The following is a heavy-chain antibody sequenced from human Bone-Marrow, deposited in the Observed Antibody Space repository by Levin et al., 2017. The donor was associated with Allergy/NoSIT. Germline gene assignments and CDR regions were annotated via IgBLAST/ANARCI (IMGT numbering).Heavy chain of an antibody. Sequence: GASVKVSCKVSGYTLTELSMHWVRQAPGKGLEWMGGFDPEDGETIYAQKFQGRVTMTEDTSTDTAYMELSSLRSEDTAVYYCATASDGSSGYFFDYWGQGTLVTVSS. D-gene: IGHD3-22*01. CDR3: ATASDGSSGYFFDY. CDR1: GYTLTELS. J-gene: IGHJ4*02. CDR2: FDPEDGET. V-gene: IGHV1-24*01.